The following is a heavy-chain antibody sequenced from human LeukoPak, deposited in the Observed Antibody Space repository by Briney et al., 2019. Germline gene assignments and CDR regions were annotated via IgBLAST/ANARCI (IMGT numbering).Heavy chain of an antibody. D-gene: IGHD1-26*01. CDR3: ARDLRGSGSYRDASDI. CDR1: GFTVSSNY. V-gene: IGHV3-53*01. Sequence: GGSLRLSCAASGFTVSSNYMSWVRQAPGKGLEWVSVIYSGGSTYYADSVKGRFTISRDNSKNTLYLQMNSLRAEDTAVYYCARDLRGSGSYRDASDIWGQGTMVTVSS. CDR2: IYSGGST. J-gene: IGHJ3*02.